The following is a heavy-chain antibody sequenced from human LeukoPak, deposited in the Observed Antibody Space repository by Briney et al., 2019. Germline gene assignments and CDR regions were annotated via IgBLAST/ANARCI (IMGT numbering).Heavy chain of an antibody. V-gene: IGHV4-39*01. D-gene: IGHD1-26*01. CDR3: ARQGSGNYLSPVNY. CDR1: GGSISSNNYY. CDR2: IYYSGST. Sequence: SETLSLTCTVSGGSISSNNYYWGWIRQPPGKGLEWIGTIYYSGSTYYNPSLKSRVTISVDTSKNQFSLKLSSVTAADTAVYYCARQGSGNYLSPVNYWGQGTLVTISS. J-gene: IGHJ4*02.